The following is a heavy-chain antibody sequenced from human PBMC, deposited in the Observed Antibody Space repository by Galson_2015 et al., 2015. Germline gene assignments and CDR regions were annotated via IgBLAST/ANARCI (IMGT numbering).Heavy chain of an antibody. CDR2: ISGSGGRT. Sequence: SLRLSCAASGFTFSSYAMSWVRQAPGKGLECVSGISGSGGRTYYADSVKGRFTISRDNSKNTLYLQMNSLRAEDTAVYYCAKDPTISSYNWSPWGQGTLVTVSS. D-gene: IGHD1-20*01. CDR3: AKDPTISSYNWSP. V-gene: IGHV3-23*01. J-gene: IGHJ5*02. CDR1: GFTFSSYA.